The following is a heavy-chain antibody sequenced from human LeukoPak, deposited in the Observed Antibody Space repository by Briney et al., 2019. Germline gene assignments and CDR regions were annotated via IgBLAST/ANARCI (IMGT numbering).Heavy chain of an antibody. D-gene: IGHD1-26*01. J-gene: IGHJ3*02. Sequence: SDTLSLTRTVSGGFISNYYWRWILQPPAKGLERSVYIYYSGSTKYNPPIKSRVTISVDTSKNRFSLRLNSVTAADTAVFYCARGRLEAMWELLPYDAFDIWGQGTMVTVSS. CDR3: ARGRLEAMWELLPYDAFDI. CDR1: GGFISNYY. V-gene: IGHV4-59*07. CDR2: IYYSGST.